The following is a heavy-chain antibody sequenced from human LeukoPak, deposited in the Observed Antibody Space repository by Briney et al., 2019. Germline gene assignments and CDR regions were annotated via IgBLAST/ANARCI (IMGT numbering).Heavy chain of an antibody. D-gene: IGHD5-18*01. J-gene: IGHJ3*02. Sequence: GGSLRLSCAASGFTFSTFAMIWVRQPPGKGLEWVSAISGSGGSTYYADSVKGRFTISRDNSKNTLYLQMNSLRAEDTAVYYCAKRGPYSWADAFDIWGQGTMVTVSS. CDR3: AKRGPYSWADAFDI. CDR2: ISGSGGST. CDR1: GFTFSTFA. V-gene: IGHV3-23*01.